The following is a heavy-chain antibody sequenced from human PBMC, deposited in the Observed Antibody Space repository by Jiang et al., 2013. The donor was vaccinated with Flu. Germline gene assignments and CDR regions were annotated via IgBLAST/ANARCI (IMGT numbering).Heavy chain of an antibody. CDR1: GFTFSSYW. Sequence: QLLESGGGLVQPGGSLRLSCAASGFTFSSYWMSWVRQAPGKGLEWVANIKQDGSEKYYVDSVKGRFTISRDNAKNSLYLQMNSLRAEDTAVYYCARDYQSGWYWEYFDYWGQGTLVTVSS. J-gene: IGHJ4*02. V-gene: IGHV3-7*03. CDR2: IKQDGSEK. CDR3: ARDYQSGWYWEYFDY. D-gene: IGHD6-19*01.